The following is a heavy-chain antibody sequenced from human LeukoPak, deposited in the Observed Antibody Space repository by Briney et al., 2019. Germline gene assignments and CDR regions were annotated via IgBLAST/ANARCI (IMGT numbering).Heavy chain of an antibody. CDR1: GFNFSGSR. J-gene: IGHJ4*02. Sequence: PGGSLRLSCAASGFNFSGSRMTWVRQAPGKGLQWVANINRDGTEKHFLDSVEGRFTISRDNAKKSLYLQMSSLRPQDTAVYFCVRGDWYFESWGQGTRVTVSS. D-gene: IGHD2-21*01. CDR3: VRGDWYFES. CDR2: INRDGTEK. V-gene: IGHV3-7*04.